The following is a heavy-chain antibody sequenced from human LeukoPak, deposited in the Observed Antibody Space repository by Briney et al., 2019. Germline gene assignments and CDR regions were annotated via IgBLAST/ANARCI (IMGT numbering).Heavy chain of an antibody. D-gene: IGHD6-19*01. CDR1: GFTFSSYS. CDR3: AKSGTEGEWLVGYYYYYYMDV. J-gene: IGHJ6*03. V-gene: IGHV3-21*04. Sequence: GGSLRLSCAASGFTFSSYSMNWVRQAPGKGLEWVSSISSSSSYIYYADSVKGRFTISRDNSKNSLYLQMNSLRTEDTALYYCAKSGTEGEWLVGYYYYYYMDVWGKGTTVTVSS. CDR2: ISSSSSYI.